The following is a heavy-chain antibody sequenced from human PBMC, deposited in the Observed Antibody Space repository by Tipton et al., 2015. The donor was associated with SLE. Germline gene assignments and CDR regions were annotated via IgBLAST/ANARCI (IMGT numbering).Heavy chain of an antibody. V-gene: IGHV1-8*02. CDR2: VNPNSGKT. Sequence: QLVQSGAEVKKPGASVKVSCKASGYSFSSYDINWVRQATGQGLEWMGWVNPNSGKTGYAQKFQGRVTMTTSTSVSTAYMELSSLRSEDTALYYCARGSLQYWGQGTLVTVSS. D-gene: IGHD1-1*01. CDR1: GYSFSSYD. CDR3: ARGSLQY. J-gene: IGHJ4*02.